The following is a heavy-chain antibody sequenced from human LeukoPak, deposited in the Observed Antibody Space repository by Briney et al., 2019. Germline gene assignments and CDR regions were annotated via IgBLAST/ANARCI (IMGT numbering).Heavy chain of an antibody. D-gene: IGHD1-14*01. CDR3: AKDIATGNRLYYFDY. J-gene: IGHJ4*02. V-gene: IGHV3-9*01. CDR1: GFTFDDYA. CDR2: ISWNSGSI. Sequence: GRSLRLSCAASGFTFDDYAMHWVRHAPGNGLEWVSGISWNSGSIGYADSVKGRFTISRYNAKNSLYLQMNSLRAEDTALYYCAKDIATGNRLYYFDYWGQGTLVTVSS.